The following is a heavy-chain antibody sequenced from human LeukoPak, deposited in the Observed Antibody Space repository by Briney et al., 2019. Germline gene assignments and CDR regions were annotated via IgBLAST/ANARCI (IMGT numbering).Heavy chain of an antibody. J-gene: IGHJ4*02. D-gene: IGHD6-19*01. Sequence: GASVKVSCKASGYTFTGYYMHWVRQAPGQGLEWMGRINPNSGGTNYAQKFQGRVTMTRDTSISTAYMELSRLRSDDTAVYYCARETGAVAGFDYWGQGTLVTVSS. CDR3: ARETGAVAGFDY. CDR1: GYTFTGYY. V-gene: IGHV1-2*06. CDR2: INPNSGGT.